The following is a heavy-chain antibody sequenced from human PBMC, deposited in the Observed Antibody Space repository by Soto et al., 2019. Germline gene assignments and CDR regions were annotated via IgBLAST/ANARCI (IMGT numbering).Heavy chain of an antibody. CDR1: GYTFTSYD. J-gene: IGHJ6*02. D-gene: IGHD6-6*01. CDR2: MNPNSGNT. V-gene: IGHV1-8*01. CDR3: ARGAYSSSSPSSHYYYYGMDV. Sequence: ASVKVSCKASGYTFTSYDINWVRQATGQGLEWMGWMNPNSGNTGYAQKFQGRVTMTRNTSISTAYMELSSLRSEDTAVYYCARGAYSSSSPSSHYYYYGMDVWGQGTTVTVSS.